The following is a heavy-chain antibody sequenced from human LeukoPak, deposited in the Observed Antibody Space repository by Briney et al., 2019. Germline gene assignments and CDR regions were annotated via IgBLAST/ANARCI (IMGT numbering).Heavy chain of an antibody. J-gene: IGHJ4*02. V-gene: IGHV3-7*01. Sequence: GGSLRLSCAASGFTFSTSWMTWVRQAPGKGLEWVATIKEDGSRTSYMDSVKGRFTISRDNAQNSLFLQMDSLRVEDTAVYYCARNYAYNAFDYWGQGTLVTVSS. CDR3: ARNYAYNAFDY. CDR2: IKEDGSRT. CDR1: GFTFSTSW. D-gene: IGHD5-24*01.